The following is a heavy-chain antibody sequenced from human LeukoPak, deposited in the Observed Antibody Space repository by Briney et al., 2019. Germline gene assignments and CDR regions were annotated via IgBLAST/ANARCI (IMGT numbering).Heavy chain of an antibody. D-gene: IGHD6-13*01. CDR2: ISGSGGST. V-gene: IGHV3-23*01. J-gene: IGHJ4*02. CDR1: GFTFSSYA. CDR3: AKDLMIIAAAGPFDY. Sequence: GFLRLSCAASGFTFSSYAMSWVRQAPGKGLEWVSAISGSGGSTYYADSVKGRFTISRDNSKNTLYLQMNSLRAEDTAVYYCAKDLMIIAAAGPFDYWGQGTLVTVSS.